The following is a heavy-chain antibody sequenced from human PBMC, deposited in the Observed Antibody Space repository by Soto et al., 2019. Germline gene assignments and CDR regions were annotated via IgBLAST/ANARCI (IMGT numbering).Heavy chain of an antibody. CDR1: GFTFSSYW. V-gene: IGHV3-74*01. CDR3: ASDGVVVADTLRAFDI. Sequence: EVQLVESGGGLVQPGGSLRLSCAASGFTFSSYWMHWVRQAPGKGLVWVSRINSDGSSTSYADSVKGRFTISRDNAKNTRYLNMNSLRAEDTAVYYFASDGVVVADTLRAFDIWGQGTMVTVSS. D-gene: IGHD2-15*01. J-gene: IGHJ3*02. CDR2: INSDGSST.